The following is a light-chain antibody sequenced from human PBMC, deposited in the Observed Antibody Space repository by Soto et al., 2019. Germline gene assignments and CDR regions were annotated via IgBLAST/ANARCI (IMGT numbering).Light chain of an antibody. CDR2: EVT. CDR1: NSDVGGFNY. V-gene: IGLV2-14*01. Sequence: QSALTQPASVSGSPGQSITISCTGTNSDVGGFNYVSWYQQHPDKAPKLIIFEVTDRPSGVSNRFSGSKSGNTASLTISGLQSEDEAEYYCCSYTSSATWVFGGGTKLTVL. J-gene: IGLJ3*02. CDR3: CSYTSSATWV.